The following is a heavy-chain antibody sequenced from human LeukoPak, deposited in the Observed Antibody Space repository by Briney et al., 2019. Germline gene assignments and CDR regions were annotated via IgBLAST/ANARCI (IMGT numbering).Heavy chain of an antibody. J-gene: IGHJ4*02. CDR3: ARQKDYGGNYWFDY. D-gene: IGHD4-23*01. V-gene: IGHV4-4*07. Sequence: SETLSLTCTVSGGSISSYYWSWIRQPAGKGLEWIGRIYTSGSTNYNPSLKSRVTISVDTSKNQFSLKLSSVTAADTAVYYCARQKDYGGNYWFDYWGQGTLVTVSS. CDR2: IYTSGST. CDR1: GGSISSYY.